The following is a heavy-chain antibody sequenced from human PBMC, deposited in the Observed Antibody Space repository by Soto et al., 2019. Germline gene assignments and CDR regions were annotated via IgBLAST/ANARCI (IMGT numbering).Heavy chain of an antibody. V-gene: IGHV4-59*01. CDR2: IYYTGST. Sequence: SETLSLTCTVSGDSISSYYWSWILQPPGKGLELIGYIYYTGSTNYNPSLKSRVTISVDTSKNQFSLNLRSMTAADTAVYWCAREDALLTGYIDYWGQGTLVTVSS. CDR3: AREDALLTGYIDY. CDR1: GDSISSYY. J-gene: IGHJ4*02. D-gene: IGHD3-9*01.